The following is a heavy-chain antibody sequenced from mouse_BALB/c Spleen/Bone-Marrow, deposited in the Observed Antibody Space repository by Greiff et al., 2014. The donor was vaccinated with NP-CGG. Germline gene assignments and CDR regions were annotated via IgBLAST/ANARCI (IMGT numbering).Heavy chain of an antibody. CDR1: GFTFRSFG. CDR2: ISSGSSTV. D-gene: IGHD1-1*01. CDR3: ARSGSSSGYFDY. J-gene: IGHJ2*01. Sequence: VESGGGLVQPGGPRKLSCAASGFTFRSFGMHWVRQAQEKGLEGVAYISSGSSTVYYADKVMGRFTISRDNPKNTLFLQMTSLRSEDTAMYYCARSGSSSGYFDYWGQGTTLTVSS. V-gene: IGHV5-17*02.